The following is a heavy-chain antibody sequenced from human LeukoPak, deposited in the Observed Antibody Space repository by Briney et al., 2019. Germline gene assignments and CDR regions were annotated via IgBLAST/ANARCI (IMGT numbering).Heavy chain of an antibody. CDR1: GFTVSTSY. Sequence: GGSLRLSCAASGFTVSTSYMTWVRQAPGKGLEWVSIIYKIGSTYYADSVKGRFTISRGSSKNTLNLLMNSLRAEDTAVYFCAGSSTEDTLDYWGQGTLLTVSS. CDR2: IYKIGST. J-gene: IGHJ4*02. V-gene: IGHV3-53*01. D-gene: IGHD2-15*01. CDR3: AGSSTEDTLDY.